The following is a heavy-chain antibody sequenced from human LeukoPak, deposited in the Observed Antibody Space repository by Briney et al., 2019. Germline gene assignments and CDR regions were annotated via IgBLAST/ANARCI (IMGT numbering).Heavy chain of an antibody. CDR2: ISYDGSNK. CDR1: GFTFSSYG. CDR3: ARGEAFCDY. Sequence: PGGSLRLSCAASGFTFSSYGMHWVRQAPGKGLEWVAVISYDGSNKYYADSVKGRFTISRDNAQNSLYLQMNSLTPEDTAVYFCARGEAFCDYWGQGALVTVSS. V-gene: IGHV3-30*03. J-gene: IGHJ4*02.